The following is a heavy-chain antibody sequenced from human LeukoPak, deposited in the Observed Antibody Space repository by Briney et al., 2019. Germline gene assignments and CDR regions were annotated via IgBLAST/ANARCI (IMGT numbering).Heavy chain of an antibody. J-gene: IGHJ4*02. CDR2: VNSGGSA. D-gene: IGHD1-14*01. Sequence: SETLSLTCTVSSGSISSSAYSWGWIRQPPGEGLEWIGTVNSGGSAYYNPPLKSRVSISIGTSKNQFSLKLTSVTAADTAVYFCTRRRTRPERFDYWGQGTLVTVSS. CDR1: SGSISSSAYS. V-gene: IGHV4-39*01. CDR3: TRRRTRPERFDY.